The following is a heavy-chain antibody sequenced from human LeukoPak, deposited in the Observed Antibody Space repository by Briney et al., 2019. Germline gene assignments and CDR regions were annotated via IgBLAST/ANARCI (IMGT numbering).Heavy chain of an antibody. CDR1: GFTFDDYA. Sequence: GGSLRLSCAASGFTFDDYAMSWVRQTPEKGLVWVSRINSDGSSTSYADSVKGRFTISRDNAKNTLYLQMNSLRAEDTAVYYCASLGWELHGGAYNWFDPWGQGTLVTVSS. V-gene: IGHV3-74*01. CDR3: ASLGWELHGGAYNWFDP. J-gene: IGHJ5*02. D-gene: IGHD1-26*01. CDR2: INSDGSST.